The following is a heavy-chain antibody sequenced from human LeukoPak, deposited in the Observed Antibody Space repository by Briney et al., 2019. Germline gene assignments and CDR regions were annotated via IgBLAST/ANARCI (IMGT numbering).Heavy chain of an antibody. D-gene: IGHD6-13*01. CDR2: IYYSGST. J-gene: IGHJ4*02. CDR3: ARDRQQLAIDY. Sequence: SETLSLTCTVSGGSISSSSYYWGWIRQPPGKGLEWIGSIYYSGSTNYNPSLKSRVTMSVDTSKNQFSLKLSSVTAADTAVYYCARDRQQLAIDYWGQGTLVTVSS. V-gene: IGHV4-39*07. CDR1: GGSISSSSYY.